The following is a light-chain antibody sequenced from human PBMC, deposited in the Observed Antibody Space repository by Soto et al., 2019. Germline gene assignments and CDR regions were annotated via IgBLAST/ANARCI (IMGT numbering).Light chain of an antibody. CDR2: EVS. CDR1: SIDVGGYNY. Sequence: LTQPASVSGSPGQSITISFTGTSIDVGGYNYVSWYQQHPGKAPKLMIYEVSNRPSGVSNRFSGSKSGNTASLTISGLQAEDEADYYCRSYTSSSTLEVFRSGNKVP. CDR3: RSYTSSSTLEV. V-gene: IGLV2-14*01. J-gene: IGLJ1*01.